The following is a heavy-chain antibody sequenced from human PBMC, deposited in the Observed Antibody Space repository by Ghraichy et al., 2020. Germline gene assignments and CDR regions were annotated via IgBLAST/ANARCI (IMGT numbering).Heavy chain of an antibody. J-gene: IGHJ6*03. CDR2: IYYNGNT. V-gene: IGHV4-59*01. Sequence: SETLSLTCTVSGGSISSYYWNWIRQPPGRGLEWIGYIYYNGNTNYNPSLKSRVTISKDTSNNQFSLRLSSVTAADTAVYYCARGLNGGHYYYYYYYMDVWGKGTTVTVSS. CDR1: GGSISSYY. CDR3: ARGLNGGHYYYYYYYMDV. D-gene: IGHD2-21*01.